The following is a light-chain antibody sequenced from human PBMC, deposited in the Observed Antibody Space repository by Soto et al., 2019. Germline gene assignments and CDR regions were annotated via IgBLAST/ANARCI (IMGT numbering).Light chain of an antibody. CDR1: NSNIGSKY. CDR2: RNN. Sequence: QAVLTQPPSASGTPGQRVSISCSGSNSNIGSKYVYWYQQLPGTAPKLLMYRNNQRPSGVPDRFSGSKSGTSASLAISGLRSEDEAAYYCAAWDNILGGPAFGGGTKLTVL. CDR3: AAWDNILGGPA. V-gene: IGLV1-47*01. J-gene: IGLJ2*01.